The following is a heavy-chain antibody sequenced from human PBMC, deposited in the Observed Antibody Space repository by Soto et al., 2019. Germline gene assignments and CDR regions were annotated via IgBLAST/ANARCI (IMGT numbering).Heavy chain of an antibody. CDR3: ARVRVTPPPYYYGMDV. V-gene: IGHV1-69*13. CDR1: GGTFSSYA. D-gene: IGHD5-18*01. J-gene: IGHJ6*02. Sequence: SVKVSCKASGGTFSSYAISWVRQAPGQGLEWMGGIIPIFGTANYAQKFQGRVTITADESTSTAYMELSSLRSEDTAVYYCARVRVTPPPYYYGMDVWGQGTTATVSS. CDR2: IIPIFGTA.